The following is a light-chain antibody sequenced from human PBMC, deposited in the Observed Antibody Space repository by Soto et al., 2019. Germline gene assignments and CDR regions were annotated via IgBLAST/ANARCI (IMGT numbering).Light chain of an antibody. CDR2: ASS. CDR1: QSISSSY. V-gene: IGKV3-20*01. Sequence: EIVLTQSPGTLSLSPGERATLSCRASQSISSSYLAWYQQKPGQAPRLLIYASSTRATGIPDRFSGGGSGTDFTLSISRLEPEDFAVYYWQQYATSQTFGQGTKVEIK. J-gene: IGKJ1*01. CDR3: QQYATSQT.